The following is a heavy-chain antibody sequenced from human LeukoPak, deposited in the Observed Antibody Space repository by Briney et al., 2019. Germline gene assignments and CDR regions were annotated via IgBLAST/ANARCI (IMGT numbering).Heavy chain of an antibody. CDR3: ARLGSVAMPFDY. CDR1: GGSMNNYY. CDR2: SYYSGST. V-gene: IGHV4-59*08. D-gene: IGHD2-2*01. Sequence: PSETLSLTCTVSGGSMNNYYWNWIRQPSGKGLEWIGYSYYSGSTNYNPSLKSRVNISVDTSKNQFSLNLSSVTAADTAVYYCARLGSVAMPFDYWGQGTLVTVSS. J-gene: IGHJ4*02.